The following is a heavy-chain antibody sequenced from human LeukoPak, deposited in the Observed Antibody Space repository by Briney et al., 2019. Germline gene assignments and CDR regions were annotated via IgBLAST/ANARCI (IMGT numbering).Heavy chain of an antibody. CDR1: GYTLTELS. J-gene: IGHJ4*02. CDR2: FDPEDGET. V-gene: IGHV1-24*01. Sequence: ASEKVSCKVSGYTLTELSMHWVRQAPGKGLEWMGGFDPEDGETIYAQKFQGRVTMTEDTSTDTAYMELSSLRSEDTAVYYCATGGWELPYFDYWGQGTLVTVSS. D-gene: IGHD1-26*01. CDR3: ATGGWELPYFDY.